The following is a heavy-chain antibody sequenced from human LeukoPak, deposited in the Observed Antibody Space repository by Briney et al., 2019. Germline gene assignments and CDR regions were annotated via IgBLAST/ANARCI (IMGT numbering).Heavy chain of an antibody. V-gene: IGHV4-38-2*02. D-gene: IGHD2-15*01. CDR3: ARWWGFDP. Sequence: SETLSLTCTVSGYSISSGYYWGWIRQPPGKGLEWIGSMSHSGSTYHNPSLKSRVTISVDTSNKQFSLKLNSVTAADTAVYYCARWWGFDPWGQGTLVTVSS. CDR1: GYSISSGYY. CDR2: MSHSGST. J-gene: IGHJ5*02.